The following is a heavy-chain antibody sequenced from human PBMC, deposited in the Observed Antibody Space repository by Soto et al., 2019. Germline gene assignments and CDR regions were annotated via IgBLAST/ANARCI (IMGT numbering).Heavy chain of an antibody. CDR2: INHTGGT. Sequence: PSETLSLTCAVYGGSVNGYYWNWIRQPPGKGLEWIGEINHTGGTHYNPSLESRVTMSVDTSKNQFSLRLSSATAADTAIYYCATRITVFGLLIPPFDPWGQGTQVTVSS. J-gene: IGHJ5*02. CDR1: GGSVNGYY. V-gene: IGHV4-34*01. CDR3: ATRITVFGLLIPPFDP. D-gene: IGHD1-20*01.